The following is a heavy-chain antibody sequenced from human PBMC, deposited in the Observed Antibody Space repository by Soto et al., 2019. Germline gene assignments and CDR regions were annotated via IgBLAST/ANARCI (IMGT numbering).Heavy chain of an antibody. Sequence: SETLSLTCTASGGSISNLYWSWIRQPPGKGLEWIGYISFTGTATYSPSLRSRVSISVDTSKSQFSLNLNSVTAADTALYYCARVQAEQGSWSHDSWGRGILVTVSS. D-gene: IGHD6-13*01. V-gene: IGHV4-59*11. CDR3: ARVQAEQGSWSHDS. J-gene: IGHJ4*02. CDR2: ISFTGTA. CDR1: GGSISNLY.